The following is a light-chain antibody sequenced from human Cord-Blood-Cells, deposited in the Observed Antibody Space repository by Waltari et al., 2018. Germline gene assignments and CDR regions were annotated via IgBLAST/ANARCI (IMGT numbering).Light chain of an antibody. CDR3: SSYAGSNRV. Sequence: HSALTQPPSASGSPGQSVTISCTGTSSDVGGYNYVSWYQQHPGTAPKLMNYEFSKRPHGVPDRFSCSKSSKTASLTVAGLHAEDEADYYCSSYAGSNRVFGGGTKLTVL. CDR2: EFS. CDR1: SSDVGGYNY. V-gene: IGLV2-8*01. J-gene: IGLJ2*01.